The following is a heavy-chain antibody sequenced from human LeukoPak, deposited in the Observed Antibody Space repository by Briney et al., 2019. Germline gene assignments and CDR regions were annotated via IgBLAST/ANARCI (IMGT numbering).Heavy chain of an antibody. Sequence: GGSLRLSCAASGFTFSSYNMNWVRQAPGKGLEWVSYISSSSNTVYYADSVKGRFTISRDNAKNSLYLQMNSLRAEDTAVYYCARDGAGYDFDYWGQGTLVTVSS. J-gene: IGHJ4*02. D-gene: IGHD5-12*01. V-gene: IGHV3-48*04. CDR3: ARDGAGYDFDY. CDR1: GFTFSSYN. CDR2: ISSSSNTV.